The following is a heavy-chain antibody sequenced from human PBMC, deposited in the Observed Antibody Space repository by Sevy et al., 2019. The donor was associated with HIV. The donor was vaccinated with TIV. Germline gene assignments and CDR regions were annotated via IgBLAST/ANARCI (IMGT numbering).Heavy chain of an antibody. D-gene: IGHD3-9*01. J-gene: IGHJ4*02. CDR1: GDSMSCYY. CDR3: ARARKFFDWSPSEFDY. V-gene: IGHV4-59*01. Sequence: SETLSLTCTVSGDSMSCYYWSWIRQPPGKGLEWIGYIHYSGSTNYNPSLKSRVTISVDTSKNQFSLKLSFVTAADTAVYYCARARKFFDWSPSEFDYWGQGTLVTVSS. CDR2: IHYSGST.